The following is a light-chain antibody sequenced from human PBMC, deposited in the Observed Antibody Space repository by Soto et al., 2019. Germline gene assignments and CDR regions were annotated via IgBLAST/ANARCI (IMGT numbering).Light chain of an antibody. CDR2: GAS. J-gene: IGKJ1*01. CDR3: QQYGSSPQT. V-gene: IGKV3-20*01. Sequence: EIVLTQSPGTLSLSPGQRATLSCRASQSISNSYLAWYQQKPGQAPRLLIYGASSRATGIPDRFSGSGSGTDFTLTVSSLGPEDFAVYYCQQYGSSPQTFGKGTKVEIK. CDR1: QSISNSY.